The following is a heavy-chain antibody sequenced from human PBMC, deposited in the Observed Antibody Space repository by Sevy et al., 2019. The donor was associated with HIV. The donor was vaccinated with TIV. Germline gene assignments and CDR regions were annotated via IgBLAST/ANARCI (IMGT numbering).Heavy chain of an antibody. CDR2: ISSSSSTL. CDR1: GFTFSSYS. J-gene: IGHJ6*02. D-gene: IGHD3-22*01. V-gene: IGHV3-48*01. Sequence: GGSLRLSCAASGFTFSSYSMNWVRQAPGKGLGWVSYISSSSSTLSYADSVKGRFTISRDNARNSPYLQMNSLRAEDTAVYYCARDPPGEYYYDSSGYYPSGMDVWGQGTTVTVSS. CDR3: ARDPPGEYYYDSSGYYPSGMDV.